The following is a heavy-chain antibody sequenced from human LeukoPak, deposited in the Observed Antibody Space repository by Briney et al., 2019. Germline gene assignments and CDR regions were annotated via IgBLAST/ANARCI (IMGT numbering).Heavy chain of an antibody. D-gene: IGHD1/OR15-1a*01. J-gene: IGHJ4*02. V-gene: IGHV4-59*01. CDR3: AAKDRTL. CDR2: FSHGGST. Sequence: PSETLSLTCSLSSHSISNSYWTWIRQPPGKGLEWIGHFSHGGSTNYNPSLNSRVTISVDTSKNQFSLNLRSVTAADTAVYYCAAKDRTLWGQGLLVTVAS. CDR1: SHSISNSY.